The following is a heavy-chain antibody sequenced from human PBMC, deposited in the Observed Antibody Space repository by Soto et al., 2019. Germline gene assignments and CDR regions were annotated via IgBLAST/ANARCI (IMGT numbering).Heavy chain of an antibody. CDR2: ISYDGSNK. J-gene: IGHJ6*02. D-gene: IGHD3-22*01. CDR3: ARGGPDYYDSSGSLYYGMDV. Sequence: SLRLSCAASGFTFSSYAMHWVRQAPGKGLEWVAVISYDGSNKYYADSVRGRFTISRDNSKNTLYLQMNSLRAEDTAVYYCARGGPDYYDSSGSLYYGMDVWGQGTTVTVSS. CDR1: GFTFSSYA. V-gene: IGHV3-30-3*01.